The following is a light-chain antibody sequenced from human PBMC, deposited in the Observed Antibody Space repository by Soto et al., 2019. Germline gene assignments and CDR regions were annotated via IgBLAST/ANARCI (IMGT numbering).Light chain of an antibody. V-gene: IGLV2-8*01. J-gene: IGLJ2*01. CDR2: EVS. CDR3: SSYAGSNNLHVV. CDR1: SSDVGGYNY. Sequence: QSALTQPPSASGSPGQSVTISCTGTSSDVGGYNYVSWYQQHPGKAPKLMIYEVSKRPSGVPDRFSGSKSGNTASLTVSGLQAGDEADDYCSSYAGSNNLHVVFGGGTKLTVL.